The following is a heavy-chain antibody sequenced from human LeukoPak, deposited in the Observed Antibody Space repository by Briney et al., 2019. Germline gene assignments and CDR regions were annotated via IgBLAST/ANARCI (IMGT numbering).Heavy chain of an antibody. J-gene: IGHJ4*02. CDR3: ARGSHISDTWYYFDY. CDR2: IYYTGTT. CDR1: GGSISSSSYH. Sequence: SETLSLTCTISGGSISSSSYHWGWIRQPPGKGLEWIGNIYYTGTTYYHPSLKSRVTISIGTSKNQFSLKLISVTAADTAVYYCARGSHISDTWYYFDYWGQGTLVTVSS. V-gene: IGHV4-39*01. D-gene: IGHD1-26*01.